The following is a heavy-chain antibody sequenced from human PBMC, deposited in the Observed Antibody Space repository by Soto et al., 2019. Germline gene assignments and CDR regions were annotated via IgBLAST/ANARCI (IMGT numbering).Heavy chain of an antibody. CDR1: GYTFTSYG. D-gene: IGHD3-16*02. J-gene: IGHJ4*02. CDR3: ARDSVNYDYIWGSYRYPTWDY. CDR2: ISAYNGNT. Sequence: QVQLVQSGAEVKKPGASVKVSCKASGYTFTSYGISWVRQAPGQGLECLGWISAYNGNTNYAQKLQGRVTMTTDTSTSTAYMELRSLRSDDTAVYYCARDSVNYDYIWGSYRYPTWDYWGQGTLVSVSS. V-gene: IGHV1-18*01.